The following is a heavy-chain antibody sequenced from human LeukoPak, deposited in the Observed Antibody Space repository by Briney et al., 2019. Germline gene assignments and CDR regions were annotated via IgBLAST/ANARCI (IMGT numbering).Heavy chain of an antibody. CDR1: GGTFSSYA. CDR2: TIPIFGIA. Sequence: ASVKVSCKASGGTFSSYAISWVRQAPGQGLEWMGRTIPIFGIANYAQKFQGRVTITADKSTSPAYLELTSLRSEDTAVYYCARASRFNYGSGADAFDIWGQGTMVTVSS. J-gene: IGHJ3*02. D-gene: IGHD3-10*01. V-gene: IGHV1-69*04. CDR3: ARASRFNYGSGADAFDI.